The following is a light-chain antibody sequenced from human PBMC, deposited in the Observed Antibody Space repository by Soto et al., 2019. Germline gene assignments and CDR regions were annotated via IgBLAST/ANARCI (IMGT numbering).Light chain of an antibody. Sequence: DIQLTQSPSFLSASVGDRVTITCRASQGISSYLAWYQQTPGKAPKLLIYASSTLQSGVPSRFSGSGSGTEFTLTISSLQPEDFATYYCQQLNTFPVTFGQGTGLDI. V-gene: IGKV1-9*01. CDR2: ASS. J-gene: IGKJ5*01. CDR3: QQLNTFPVT. CDR1: QGISSY.